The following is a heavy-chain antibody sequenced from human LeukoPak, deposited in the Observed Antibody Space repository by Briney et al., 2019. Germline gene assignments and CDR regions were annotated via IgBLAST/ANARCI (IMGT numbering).Heavy chain of an antibody. CDR2: INPNSGGT. J-gene: IGHJ4*02. V-gene: IGHV1-2*02. D-gene: IGHD3-10*01. CDR1: GYTFTGYY. CDR3: ARGGVRYYYGSGSYFFDY. Sequence: ASVKVSCKASGYTFTGYYMHWVRQAPGQGLEWMGWINPNSGGTNYAQKFQGRVTMTRDTSISTAYMELSRLRSDDTAVYYCARGGVRYYYGSGSYFFDYWGQGTLVTVSS.